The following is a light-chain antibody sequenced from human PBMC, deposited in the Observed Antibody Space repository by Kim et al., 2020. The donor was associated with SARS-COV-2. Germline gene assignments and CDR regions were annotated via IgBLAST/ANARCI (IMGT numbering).Light chain of an antibody. J-gene: IGKJ2*01. CDR1: QGVNKF. CDR3: LKHISLPDT. V-gene: IGKV1-17*03. Sequence: DIQMTQSPSAMSASVGDRVTITCRASQGVNKFLAWLQQKPGKVPTRLIYGASTLQSGVPSRFSGSGSGTEFTLTIDSLQPEDFATYYCLKHISLPDTFGQGTKLEI. CDR2: GAS.